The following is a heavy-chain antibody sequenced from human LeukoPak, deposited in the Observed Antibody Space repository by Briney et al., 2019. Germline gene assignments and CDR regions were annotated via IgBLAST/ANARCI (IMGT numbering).Heavy chain of an antibody. Sequence: ASVKVSCKASGYTFTSYGISWVRQAPGQGLEWMGWISAYNVNTNYAQKLQGRVTMTTDTSTSTAYMELRSLRSDDTAVYYCARDTIMITFGVVIVMGAFDIGGQGTMVTVSS. V-gene: IGHV1-18*01. CDR2: ISAYNVNT. CDR1: GYTFTSYG. D-gene: IGHD3-16*02. J-gene: IGHJ3*02. CDR3: ARDTIMITFGVVIVMGAFDI.